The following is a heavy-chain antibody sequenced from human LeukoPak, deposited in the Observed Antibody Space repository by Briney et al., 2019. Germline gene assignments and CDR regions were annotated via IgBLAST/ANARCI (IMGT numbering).Heavy chain of an antibody. J-gene: IGHJ4*02. Sequence: SQTLSLTCTVSGDSITSGNYYWGWIRQPAGKGLEWIGRIHSSGNTNYIPSLKSRVTISADTSNNHFSLKLSSVTAADTAVFFCARGTVKVGATVLFDYWGQGTRVTVSS. D-gene: IGHD1-26*01. CDR2: IHSSGNT. CDR1: GDSITSGNYY. V-gene: IGHV4-61*02. CDR3: ARGTVKVGATVLFDY.